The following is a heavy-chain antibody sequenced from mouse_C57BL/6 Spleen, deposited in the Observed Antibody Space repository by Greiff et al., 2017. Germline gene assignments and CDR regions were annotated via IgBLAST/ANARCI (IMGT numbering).Heavy chain of an antibody. CDR3: ATLLVYYFDY. J-gene: IGHJ2*01. V-gene: IGHV5-9*01. D-gene: IGHD1-1*02. CDR2: ISGGGGNT. Sequence: EVQGVESGGGLVKPGGSLKLSCAASGFTFSSYTMSWVRQTPEKRLEWVATISGGGGNTYYPDSVKGRFTISRDNAKNTLYLQMSSLRSEDKALYYCATLLVYYFDYWGQGTTLTVSS. CDR1: GFTFSSYT.